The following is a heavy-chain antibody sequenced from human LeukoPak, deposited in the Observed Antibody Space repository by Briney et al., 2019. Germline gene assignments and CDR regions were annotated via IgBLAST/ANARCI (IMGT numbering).Heavy chain of an antibody. J-gene: IGHJ3*01. D-gene: IGHD3-22*01. CDR3: ARDMWPYYYDSSGSSHAFDL. Sequence: GASVKVSCKASGYTFTGYYMHWVRQAPGQGLEWMGWIRDYSGNTNYAQKFQGRVTMTTDTFTNTAYMDLRSLRSDDTAVYYCARDMWPYYYDSSGSSHAFDLWGQGTMVTVSS. V-gene: IGHV1-18*04. CDR2: IRDYSGNT. CDR1: GYTFTGYY.